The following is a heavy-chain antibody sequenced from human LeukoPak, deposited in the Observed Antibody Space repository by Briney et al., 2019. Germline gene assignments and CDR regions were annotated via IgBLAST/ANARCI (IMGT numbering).Heavy chain of an antibody. V-gene: IGHV4-4*07. CDR2: IYSSGST. D-gene: IGHD6-13*01. Sequence: PSETLSLTCTVSGGSMNNYYWSWIRQPAGKGLEWIGRIYSSGSTDYNPSLKSRVTLSLDMSKNQFSLKLSSVTAADTATYYCARQAAPIDYWGQGTVVTVFS. CDR1: GGSMNNYY. J-gene: IGHJ4*02. CDR3: ARQAAPIDY.